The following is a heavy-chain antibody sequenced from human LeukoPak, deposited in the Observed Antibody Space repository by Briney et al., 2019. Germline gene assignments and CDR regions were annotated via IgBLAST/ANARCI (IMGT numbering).Heavy chain of an antibody. CDR1: GFTFTSCW. CDR2: IKQDGSEK. V-gene: IGHV3-7*01. J-gene: IGHJ4*02. D-gene: IGHD3-22*01. Sequence: GGSLTLSCAASGFTFTSCWMSWVRQAPGKGLEGVANIKQDGSEKYYVDSVKGRFTISRDNAKNSLYLQMNSLRAEDTAVYYCARRRYYYDSSGYYYQTYYFDYWGQGTLVTVSS. CDR3: ARRRYYYDSSGYYYQTYYFDY.